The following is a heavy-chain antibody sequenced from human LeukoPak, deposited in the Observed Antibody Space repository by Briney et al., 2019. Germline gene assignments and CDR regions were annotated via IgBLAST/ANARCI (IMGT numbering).Heavy chain of an antibody. D-gene: IGHD6-19*01. Sequence: GGSLRLSCAASGFTSSSYSMNWVRQAPGKGLAWVSSISSSSSYKYYADSVKGRFTISRDNAKNSLYLQMNSLRAEDTAVYYCARDQIAVAGTDYYYGMDVWGQGTTVTVSS. J-gene: IGHJ6*02. CDR3: ARDQIAVAGTDYYYGMDV. CDR1: GFTSSSYS. CDR2: ISSSSSYK. V-gene: IGHV3-21*01.